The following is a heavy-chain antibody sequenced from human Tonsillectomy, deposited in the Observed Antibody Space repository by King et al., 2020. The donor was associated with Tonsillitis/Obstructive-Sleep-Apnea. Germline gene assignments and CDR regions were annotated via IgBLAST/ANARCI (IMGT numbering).Heavy chain of an antibody. CDR1: GGSISSYY. D-gene: IGHD3-3*01. CDR2: IYYSGST. Sequence: QLQESGPGLVKPSETLSLTCTVSGGSISSYYWSWIRQPPGKGLEWFAYIYYSGSTNYNPSLKSRVTISVDTSKNQFSLKLSSVTAADTAVYYCARGGTIFGVVDYWGQGTLVTVSS. J-gene: IGHJ4*02. V-gene: IGHV4-59*01. CDR3: ARGGTIFGVVDY.